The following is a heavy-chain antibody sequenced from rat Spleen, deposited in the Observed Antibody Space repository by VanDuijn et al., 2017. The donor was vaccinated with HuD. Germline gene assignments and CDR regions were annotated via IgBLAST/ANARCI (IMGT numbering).Heavy chain of an antibody. Sequence: EVQLVESGGGLVQPGRSLTLSCVVSGFTFSDYNMAWVRQAPKKGLEWVATIIYDGSRTYYRDSVKGRFTISRDNAESTLYLQMDSLRSEDTATYYCASHNSGYGYFDYWGQGVMVTVSS. J-gene: IGHJ2*01. CDR2: IIYDGSRT. D-gene: IGHD4-3*01. CDR1: GFTFSDYN. V-gene: IGHV5S10*01. CDR3: ASHNSGYGYFDY.